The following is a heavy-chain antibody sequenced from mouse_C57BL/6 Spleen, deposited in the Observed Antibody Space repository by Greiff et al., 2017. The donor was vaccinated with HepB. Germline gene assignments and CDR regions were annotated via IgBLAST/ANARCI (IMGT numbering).Heavy chain of an antibody. CDR3: ARRDYGSSFHWYFDG. V-gene: IGHV1-64*01. J-gene: IGHJ1*03. Sequence: QVQLQQPGAELVKPGASVKLSCKASGYTFTSYWMHWVKQRPGQGLEWIGMIHPNSGSTNYNEKFKSKATLTVDKSSSTAYMQLSSLTSEDSAVYYWARRDYGSSFHWYFDGWGTGTTVTVSS. D-gene: IGHD1-1*01. CDR1: GYTFTSYW. CDR2: IHPNSGST.